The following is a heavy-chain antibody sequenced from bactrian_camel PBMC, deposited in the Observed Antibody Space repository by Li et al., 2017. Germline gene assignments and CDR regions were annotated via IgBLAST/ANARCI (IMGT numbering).Heavy chain of an antibody. Sequence: HVQLVESGGGLVQPGGSLRLSCGASGFFFSDYYMSWLRQAPGKGLEWVSSIYTGDRIEAYYSDSVKGRFTISKDNAKNTLYLQMNSLKPEDTALYYCATAYSDYARYTDFVYWGQGTQVTVS. J-gene: IGHJ6*01. CDR3: ATAYSDYARYTDFVY. CDR1: GFFFSDYY. CDR2: IYTGDRIEA. D-gene: IGHD4*01. V-gene: IGHV3-2*01.